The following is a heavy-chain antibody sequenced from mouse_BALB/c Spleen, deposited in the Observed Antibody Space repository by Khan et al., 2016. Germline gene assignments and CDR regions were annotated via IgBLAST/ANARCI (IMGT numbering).Heavy chain of an antibody. J-gene: IGHJ2*01. V-gene: IGHV3-8*02. CDR2: ISYSGNT. CDR3: ARYDGCFFDY. Sequence: EVQLQESGPSLVKPSQTLSLTCSVTGDSITSGYWNWIRQFQGNKLEYMGYISYSGNTYYNQSLTSRISITRDTSENQYYLQLNSVTTEDTATDYCARYDGCFFDYSRPGPTLTVSS. D-gene: IGHD2-3*01. CDR1: GDSITSGY.